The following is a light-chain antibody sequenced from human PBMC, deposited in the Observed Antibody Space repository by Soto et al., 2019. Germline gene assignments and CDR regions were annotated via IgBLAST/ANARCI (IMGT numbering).Light chain of an antibody. CDR2: GAS. J-gene: IGKJ1*01. V-gene: IGKV3-15*01. Sequence: EIVLTQSPGTLSLSPGERATLSCRASQSVSSNLAWYQQKPGQAPRLLIYGASTRATGIPARFSGSGSGTEFILTISSLQSEDFAFYYCQQYDDWPWTFGQGTKVDIK. CDR1: QSVSSN. CDR3: QQYDDWPWT.